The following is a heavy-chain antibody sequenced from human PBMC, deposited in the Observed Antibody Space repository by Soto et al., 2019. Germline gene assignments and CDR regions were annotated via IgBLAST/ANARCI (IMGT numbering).Heavy chain of an antibody. CDR2: IFSNDEK. V-gene: IGHV2-26*01. CDR3: ARIIWSPAAGRYYFDY. D-gene: IGHD6-13*01. Sequence: QVTLKESGPVLVKPTETLTLTCTVSGFSLSNARMGVSWIRQPPGKALEWLAHIFSNDEKSYSTSLKSRLTIYKDTSKSQVVLTMTNMDPVDTATYYCARIIWSPAAGRYYFDYWGQGTLVTVSS. J-gene: IGHJ4*02. CDR1: GFSLSNARMG.